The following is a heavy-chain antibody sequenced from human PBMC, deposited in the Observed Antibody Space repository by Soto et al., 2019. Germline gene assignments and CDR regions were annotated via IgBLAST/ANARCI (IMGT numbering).Heavy chain of an antibody. CDR2: IDTDGGGT. Sequence: EVQLVESGGGLVQPGGSLRVSCAASGFTFRSHRIHWVRQAPGKGLEWVSRIDTDGGGTSYADSVKGRFTSSTDNAEKTVYLQMNGLRGEDTAVYYCATVFDVWGQGTLVTVSS. D-gene: IGHD4-17*01. V-gene: IGHV3-74*01. CDR1: GFTFRSHR. J-gene: IGHJ4*02. CDR3: ATVFDV.